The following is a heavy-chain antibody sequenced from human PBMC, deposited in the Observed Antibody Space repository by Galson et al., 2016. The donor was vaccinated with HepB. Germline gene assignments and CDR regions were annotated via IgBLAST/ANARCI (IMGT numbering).Heavy chain of an antibody. D-gene: IGHD2/OR15-2a*01. Sequence: SLRLSCAASGFTFSAYAMAWVRQTPGKGLEWVSAMSGSGGYTYYADFVKGQFTISRDNSKNTLYLQMNSLRVEDTGIYYCAKDEYYSFDYWGQGTLVTVSS. CDR3: AKDEYYSFDY. J-gene: IGHJ4*02. CDR1: GFTFSAYA. V-gene: IGHV3-23*01. CDR2: MSGSGGYT.